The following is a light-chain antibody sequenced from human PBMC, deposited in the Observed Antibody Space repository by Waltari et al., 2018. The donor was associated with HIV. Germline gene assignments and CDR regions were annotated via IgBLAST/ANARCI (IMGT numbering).Light chain of an antibody. CDR2: EAI. Sequence: QSALTQPASVSGSPGQSITISCTGTSSDVGNYNLVSWYQQHPGKAPTLIIYEAIKRPSGVSDRISGSKSASTAALTISGLQADDEADYFCSSYGGSSIWLFGGGTKLTVL. V-gene: IGLV2-23*01. J-gene: IGLJ2*01. CDR3: SSYGGSSIWL. CDR1: SSDVGNYNL.